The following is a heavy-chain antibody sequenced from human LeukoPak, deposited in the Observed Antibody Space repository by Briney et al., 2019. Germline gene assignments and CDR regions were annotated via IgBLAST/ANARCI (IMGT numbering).Heavy chain of an antibody. CDR3: ARDGPYRFYIDN. J-gene: IGHJ4*02. Sequence: PGGSLRLSCAASGFTFGSFGMHWVRQAPGKGLGWVAFMWFAGSNNSYSDAAKGRFTMSRGNSKNTVYLQMNNVRADDTAVYYCARDGPYRFYIDNWGQGTLVTVSS. V-gene: IGHV3-33*01. CDR2: MWFAGSNN. CDR1: GFTFGSFG.